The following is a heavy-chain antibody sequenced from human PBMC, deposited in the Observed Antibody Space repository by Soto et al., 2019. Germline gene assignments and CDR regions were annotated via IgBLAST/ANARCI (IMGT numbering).Heavy chain of an antibody. V-gene: IGHV5-51*01. CDR2: IYPGDSDT. CDR3: ARLNSSGWPIEFDY. D-gene: IGHD6-19*01. J-gene: IGHJ4*02. CDR1: GYKVSTWHNFTSYW. Sequence: GESLKISCMGSGYKVSTWHNFTSYWIAWVRQMPGEGLEWMGIIYPGDSDTRYSPSFQGQVTISADKSINSVYLQWSSLKASDTATYYCARLNSSGWPIEFDYWGQGTLVTVSS.